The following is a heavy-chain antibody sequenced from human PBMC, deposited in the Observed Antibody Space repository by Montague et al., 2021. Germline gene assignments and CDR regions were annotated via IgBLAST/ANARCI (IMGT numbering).Heavy chain of an antibody. CDR3: ARDGYNWIPYDY. V-gene: IGHV3-23*01. Sequence: SRRLSWAGSGFTLDSYMMSWVRQAPGKGLEWVSASSGTGADTYYADSVKGRFTISRDNSKNTLYLQMGSLRDDDTAVYYCARDGYNWIPYDYWGQGTLVTVSS. J-gene: IGHJ4*02. CDR2: SSGTGADT. CDR1: GFTLDSYM. D-gene: IGHD1-1*01.